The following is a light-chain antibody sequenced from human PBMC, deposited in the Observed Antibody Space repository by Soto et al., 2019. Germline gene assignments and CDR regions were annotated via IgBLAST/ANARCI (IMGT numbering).Light chain of an antibody. CDR2: AAS. CDR3: QQSYITPWT. Sequence: DIQMTQSPSSLSASVGDRVTITCRASQSISSLLNWYQQRPGKAPKLLIYAASSLRSGVPSRFSGSGSGTDFTLTISSLQPEDFATYSCQQSYITPWTFGQWTKVEIK. V-gene: IGKV1-39*01. J-gene: IGKJ1*01. CDR1: QSISSL.